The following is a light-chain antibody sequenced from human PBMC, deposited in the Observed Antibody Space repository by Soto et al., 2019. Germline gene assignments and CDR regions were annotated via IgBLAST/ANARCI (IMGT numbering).Light chain of an antibody. Sequence: DIQVTQSPSTLSASVGDRVTITCRASQSISSRLAWYQQKPGKAPKLLIYDASTLESGVPSTFSGSGSGTEFTLTISSLLPGDFATYYCQQYSTYTWTFGQGTKV. CDR2: DAS. V-gene: IGKV1-5*01. CDR1: QSISSR. J-gene: IGKJ1*01. CDR3: QQYSTYTWT.